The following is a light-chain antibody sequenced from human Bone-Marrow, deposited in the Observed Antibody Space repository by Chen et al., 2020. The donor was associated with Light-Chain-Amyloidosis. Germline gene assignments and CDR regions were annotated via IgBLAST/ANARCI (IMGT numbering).Light chain of an antibody. CDR3: SSYTITNTLV. CDR2: EVT. Sequence: QSALTQPASVSGSPGQSITISCTETSSDVGGENHVSWYQKHPDKAPKLMIYEVTNRPSWVPDRFSGSKADNTASLTISGLQTEDEADYFCSSYTITNTLVFGSGTRVTVL. CDR1: SSDVGGENH. V-gene: IGLV2-14*01. J-gene: IGLJ1*01.